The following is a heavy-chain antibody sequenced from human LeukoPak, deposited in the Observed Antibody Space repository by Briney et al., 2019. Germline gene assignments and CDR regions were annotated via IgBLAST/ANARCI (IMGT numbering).Heavy chain of an antibody. D-gene: IGHD2-2*01. Sequence: SGTLSLTCAVSGGSISSSNWWSWVRQPPGKGLEWIGEIYHSGSTNYNPSLKSRVTISVDKSKNQFSLKLSSVTAADTAVYYCARGQTVPAATDYYYYGMDVRGKGTTVTVSS. CDR2: IYHSGST. CDR3: ARGQTVPAATDYYYYGMDV. CDR1: GGSISSSNW. J-gene: IGHJ6*04. V-gene: IGHV4-4*02.